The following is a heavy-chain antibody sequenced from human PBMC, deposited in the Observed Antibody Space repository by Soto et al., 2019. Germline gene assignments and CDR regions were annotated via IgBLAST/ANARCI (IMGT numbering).Heavy chain of an antibody. CDR2: IYHSGIT. V-gene: IGHV4-61*01. D-gene: IGHD3-16*01. CDR3: ARLDLTYYFDY. Sequence: SETLSLTCSVSGASFSSVNDYWSWIRQPPGKGLEWIGYIYHSGITNYNPSLKSRVTISLDTSKNQCSLTLTSVTAADTAVYFCARLDLTYYFDYWGQGTPVTVSS. J-gene: IGHJ4*02. CDR1: GASFSSVNDY.